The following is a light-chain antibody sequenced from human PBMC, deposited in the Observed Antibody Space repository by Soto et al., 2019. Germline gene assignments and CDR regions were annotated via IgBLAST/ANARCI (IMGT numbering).Light chain of an antibody. Sequence: DIQMTQSPSSMSASVGDRVTISCRASQSISTFLNWYQQKPGKAPKLLIYAASTLQSGVPSRFSGSGSGTDCTLTITSLQQEDVATYYCQQSNITPQTFGQGTKVDI. V-gene: IGKV1-39*01. CDR2: AAS. J-gene: IGKJ2*01. CDR1: QSISTF. CDR3: QQSNITPQT.